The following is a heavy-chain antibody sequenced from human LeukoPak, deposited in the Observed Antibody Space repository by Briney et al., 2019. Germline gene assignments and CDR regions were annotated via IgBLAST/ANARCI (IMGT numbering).Heavy chain of an antibody. V-gene: IGHV1-69*04. D-gene: IGHD4-23*01. CDR2: IIPILGIA. CDR1: GGTFSSYA. Sequence: ASVKVSCKASGGTFSSYAISWVRQAPGQGLEWMGRIIPILGIANYAQKFQGRVTITADKSTSTAYMELSSLRSDDTAVYYCARDLPLNSLNWFDPWGQGTLVTVSS. J-gene: IGHJ5*02. CDR3: ARDLPLNSLNWFDP.